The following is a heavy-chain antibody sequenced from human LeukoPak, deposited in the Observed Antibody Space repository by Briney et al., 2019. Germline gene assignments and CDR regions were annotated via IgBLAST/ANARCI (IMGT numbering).Heavy chain of an antibody. CDR1: GDSVSSNSAA. CDR2: TYYRSKWYN. D-gene: IGHD1-1*01. Sequence: SQTLSLTCAISGDSVSSNSAAWNWIRQSPSRGLEWLGRTYYRSKWYNDYAVSVKSRIVINPDTSMNQFSLQLSSVPPEDPAVYYCTRDGIRVLDYWGQGILVTVSS. J-gene: IGHJ4*02. V-gene: IGHV6-1*01. CDR3: TRDGIRVLDY.